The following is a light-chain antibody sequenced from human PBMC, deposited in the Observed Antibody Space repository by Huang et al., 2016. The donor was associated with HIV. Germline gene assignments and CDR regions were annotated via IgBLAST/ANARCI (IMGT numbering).Light chain of an antibody. Sequence: EIVLTQSPATLSLSPGERATLSCGASQSISSHYLAWYQQRPGLAPRLLIYDAANRATGIPDRFSGSGSGADVTLTISRLEPEDFAVYYCQQYDTTPRTFGQGTKVEIK. V-gene: IGKV3D-20*01. CDR1: QSISSHY. CDR3: QQYDTTPRT. CDR2: DAA. J-gene: IGKJ1*01.